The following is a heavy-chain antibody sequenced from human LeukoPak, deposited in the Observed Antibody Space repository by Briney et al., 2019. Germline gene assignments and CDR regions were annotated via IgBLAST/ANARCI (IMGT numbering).Heavy chain of an antibody. J-gene: IGHJ1*01. D-gene: IGHD1-26*01. Sequence: SETLSLTCAVYGGSLSGYYWSWIRQPPGKGLEWIGEINHSGSTNYNPSLKSRVTISVDTSKNQFSLRLNSVTAADTAVYYCARRIIVGATTYFQHWGQGTLVTVSS. CDR1: GGSLSGYY. CDR2: INHSGST. CDR3: ARRIIVGATTYFQH. V-gene: IGHV4-34*01.